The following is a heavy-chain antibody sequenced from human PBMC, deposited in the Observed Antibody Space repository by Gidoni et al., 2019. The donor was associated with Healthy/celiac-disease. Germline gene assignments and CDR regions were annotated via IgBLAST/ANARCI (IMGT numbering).Heavy chain of an antibody. V-gene: IGHV3-30*14. CDR1: SSYA. CDR2: ISYDGSNN. Sequence: SSYAMHWVRQAPGKGMEWVAVISYDGSNNYYADSVKGRFTISRDNSKNTLYIQMNSLRAEYKAVYYCASLLPFYDFWSGYETVSFDYWGQGTLVTVSS. D-gene: IGHD3-3*01. J-gene: IGHJ4*02. CDR3: ASLLPFYDFWSGYETVSFDY.